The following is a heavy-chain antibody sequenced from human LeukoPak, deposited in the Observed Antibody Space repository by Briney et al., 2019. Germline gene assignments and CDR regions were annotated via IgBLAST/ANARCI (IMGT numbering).Heavy chain of an antibody. D-gene: IGHD3-22*01. Sequence: SETLSLTCTVSGGSISSYYWSWIRQPPGKGLEWIGYIYYSGSTNYNPSLKSRVTIPVDTSKNQFSLKLSSVTAADTAVYYCARARLYYDSSGSLYYYYGMDVWGQGTTVTVSS. CDR2: IYYSGST. CDR1: GGSISSYY. J-gene: IGHJ6*02. CDR3: ARARLYYDSSGSLYYYYGMDV. V-gene: IGHV4-59*01.